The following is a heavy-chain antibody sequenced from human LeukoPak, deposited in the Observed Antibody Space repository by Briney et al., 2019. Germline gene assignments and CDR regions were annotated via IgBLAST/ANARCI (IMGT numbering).Heavy chain of an antibody. CDR3: ATGGQVRGVITGFDY. V-gene: IGHV1-24*01. D-gene: IGHD3-10*01. CDR2: FDPEDGET. CDR1: GYTLTELS. J-gene: IGHJ4*02. Sequence: RASVKVSCKVSGYTLTELSMHWVRQAPGKGLEWMGGFDPEDGETIYAQKFQGRVTMTEDASTDTAYMELSSLRSEDTAVYYCATGGQVRGVITGFDYWGRGTLVTVSS.